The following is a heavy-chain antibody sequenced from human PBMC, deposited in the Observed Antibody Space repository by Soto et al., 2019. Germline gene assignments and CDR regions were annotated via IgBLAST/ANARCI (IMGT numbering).Heavy chain of an antibody. CDR2: ISGYNGNT. CDR3: ARGGSSWSAEYYQH. V-gene: IGHV1-18*01. J-gene: IGHJ1*01. CDR1: GYTFTNYG. D-gene: IGHD6-13*01. Sequence: QVQLVQSGAEVKKPGASVKVSCKASGYTFTNYGISWVRQAPGQGPEWMGWISGYNGNTKYAQKFQGRATMTTDTSTSTAYMELRSLRSADTAVYYCARGGSSWSAEYYQHWGQGTLVVVSS.